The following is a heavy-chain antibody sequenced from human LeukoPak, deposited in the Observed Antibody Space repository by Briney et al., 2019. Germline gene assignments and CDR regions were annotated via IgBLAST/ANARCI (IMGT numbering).Heavy chain of an antibody. D-gene: IGHD3-10*01. CDR3: AKDYSKTSYYGSGSYRKDHDAFDI. CDR2: IRYDGSNK. J-gene: IGHJ3*02. V-gene: IGHV3-30*02. Sequence: PGGSLRLSCAASGFTFSSYGMHWVRQAPGKGLEWVAFIRYDGSNKYYADSVKGRFTISRDNSKNTLYLQMNSLRAEDTAVYYCAKDYSKTSYYGSGSYRKDHDAFDIWGQGTMVTVSS. CDR1: GFTFSSYG.